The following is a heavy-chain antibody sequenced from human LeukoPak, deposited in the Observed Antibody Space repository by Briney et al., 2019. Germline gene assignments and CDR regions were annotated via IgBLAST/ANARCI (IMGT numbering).Heavy chain of an antibody. D-gene: IGHD6-19*01. CDR1: GFIFSDYH. J-gene: IGHJ4*02. CDR2: ISPGGGMT. CDR3: AGGRDIAVAGPGGYFDY. V-gene: IGHV3-11*01. Sequence: GGSLRLSCAASGFIFSDYHMSWIRQAPGKGLEWLSYISPGGGMTYFADSVKGRFTISRDNARISLSLQMNSLTAEDTAVYYCAGGRDIAVAGPGGYFDYWGQGTLVTVSS.